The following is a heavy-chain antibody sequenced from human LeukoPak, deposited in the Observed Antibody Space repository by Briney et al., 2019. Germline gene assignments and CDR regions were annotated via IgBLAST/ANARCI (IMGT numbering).Heavy chain of an antibody. CDR2: IYYSGST. CDR1: GGSFSSYY. D-gene: IGHD6-19*01. J-gene: IGHJ4*02. V-gene: IGHV4-59*01. Sequence: SETLSLTCTVSGGSFSSYYWSWVRQPPGKGLEWIGYIYYSGSTNYTPSLKSRVTISVDTSKNQFSLKLSSVTAADTAVYYCAREASGYSSGWAFDYWGQGTLVTVSS. CDR3: AREASGYSSGWAFDY.